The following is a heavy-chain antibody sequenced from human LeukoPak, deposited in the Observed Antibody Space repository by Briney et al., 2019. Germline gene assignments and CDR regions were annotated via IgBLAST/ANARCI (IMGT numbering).Heavy chain of an antibody. CDR2: IYYSGST. D-gene: IGHD2-2*01. CDR1: GGSISSGDYY. Sequence: SETLSLTCTVSGGSISSGDYYWSWIRQPPGKGLEWIGYIYYSGSTYYNPSLKSRVTISVDTSKNQFSLKLSSVTAADTAVYYCARGYIVVVPAAHNWFDPWGQGTLVTVTS. V-gene: IGHV4-30-4*01. CDR3: ARGYIVVVPAAHNWFDP. J-gene: IGHJ5*02.